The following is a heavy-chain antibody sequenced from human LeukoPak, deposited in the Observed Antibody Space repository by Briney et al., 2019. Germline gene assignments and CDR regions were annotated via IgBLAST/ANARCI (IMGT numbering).Heavy chain of an antibody. CDR1: GFTFSSYG. Sequence: PGGSLRLSCAASGFTFSSYGMHWVRQAPGKGLEWVAFIRYDGSNKYYADSVKGRFTISRDNSKNTLYLQMNSLRAEDTAVYYCARDRLIAADGEPNWFDPWGQGTLVTVSS. CDR3: ARDRLIAADGEPNWFDP. V-gene: IGHV3-30*02. CDR2: IRYDGSNK. J-gene: IGHJ5*02. D-gene: IGHD6-13*01.